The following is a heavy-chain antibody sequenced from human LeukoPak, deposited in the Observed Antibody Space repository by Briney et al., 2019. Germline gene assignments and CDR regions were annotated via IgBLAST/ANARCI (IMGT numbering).Heavy chain of an antibody. CDR2: IKSKTDGGTT. CDR1: GFTFSSYW. D-gene: IGHD6-6*01. CDR3: TASSSSAY. V-gene: IGHV3-15*01. J-gene: IGHJ4*02. Sequence: GGSLRLSCAASGFTFSSYWMSWVRQAPGKGLEWVGRIKSKTDGGTTDYAAPVKGRFTISRDAKNTLYLQMNSLKTEDTAVYYCTASSSSAYWGQGTLVTVSS.